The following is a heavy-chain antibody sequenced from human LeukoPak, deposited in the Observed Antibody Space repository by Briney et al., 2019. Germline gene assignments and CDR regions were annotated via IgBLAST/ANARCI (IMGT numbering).Heavy chain of an antibody. CDR3: ASPRPDYSDYTFDY. CDR2: ISSSGSTI. J-gene: IGHJ4*02. V-gene: IGHV3-48*03. CDR1: GFTFSTYE. D-gene: IGHD4-11*01. Sequence: GGSLRLSCAGSGFTFSTYEMNWVRQAPGKGLEWVSYISSSGSTIYYADSVKGRFTVSRDNAKNSLYLQMNSLRVEDTAVYCCASPRPDYSDYTFDYWGQGILVTVSS.